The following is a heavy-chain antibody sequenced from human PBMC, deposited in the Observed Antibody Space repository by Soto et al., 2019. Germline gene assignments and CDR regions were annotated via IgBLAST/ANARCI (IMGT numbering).Heavy chain of an antibody. D-gene: IGHD1-1*01. V-gene: IGHV3-23*01. J-gene: IGHJ4*02. CDR1: GFTFSNVA. CDR2: ISGSGDDT. Sequence: GGSLRLSCVASGFTFSNVAMAWVRQAPGEGLEWVSAISGSGDDTFYADSMKGRFTISRDNSKDTLYLQINSLRAEDTAVYYCANPIPKTGTTFGFWGQGTLVTVSS. CDR3: ANPIPKTGTTFGF.